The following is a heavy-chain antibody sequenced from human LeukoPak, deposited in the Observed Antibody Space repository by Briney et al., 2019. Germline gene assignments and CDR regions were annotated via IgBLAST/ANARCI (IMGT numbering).Heavy chain of an antibody. J-gene: IGHJ5*02. CDR2: IYNSGST. D-gene: IGHD3-10*01. V-gene: IGHV4-4*07. Sequence: KSSETLSLTCAVSGGSISSYYWSWIRQPAGKGLEWIGRIYNSGSTTYNPSLKSRVTMSVDTSKNQFSLKLSSVTAADTAVYYCARDSGITGEVKFDPWGQGTLVTVSS. CDR1: GGSISSYY. CDR3: ARDSGITGEVKFDP.